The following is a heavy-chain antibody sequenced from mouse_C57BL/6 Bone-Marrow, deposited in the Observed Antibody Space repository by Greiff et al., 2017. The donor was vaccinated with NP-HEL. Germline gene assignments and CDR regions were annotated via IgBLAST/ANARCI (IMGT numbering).Heavy chain of an antibody. Sequence: VQRVESGPGLVQPSQSLSITCTVSGFSLTSYGVHWVRQSPGKGLEWLGVIWSGGSTDYNAAFISRLSISKDNSKSQVFFKMNSLQADDTAIYYCARRPHYYGSSYCAMDYWGQGTSVTVSS. V-gene: IGHV2-2*01. CDR3: ARRPHYYGSSYCAMDY. J-gene: IGHJ4*01. D-gene: IGHD1-1*01. CDR2: IWSGGST. CDR1: GFSLTSYG.